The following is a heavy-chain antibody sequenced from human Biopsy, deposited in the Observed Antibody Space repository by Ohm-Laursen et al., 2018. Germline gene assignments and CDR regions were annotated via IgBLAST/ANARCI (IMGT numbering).Heavy chain of an antibody. V-gene: IGHV4-59*08. CDR2: IPNSGNT. J-gene: IGHJ4*02. Sequence: TLSLTCSVSGDSINSSYWSWKRQPPGKGLVWIGFIPNSGNTNYNPSLKSRVTISVDTSKNQISLKLDSVTVAAQVVFYSARRGSGGRSFDYWGQGSLVTVSS. CDR1: GDSINSSY. D-gene: IGHD2-15*01. CDR3: ARRGSGGRSFDY.